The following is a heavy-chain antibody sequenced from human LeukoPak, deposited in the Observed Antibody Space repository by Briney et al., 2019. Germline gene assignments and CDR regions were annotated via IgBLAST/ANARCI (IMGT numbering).Heavy chain of an antibody. CDR1: GGSISSTSYY. J-gene: IGHJ5*02. CDR3: ARDTYYDFWSGYPYNWFDP. V-gene: IGHV4-39*07. D-gene: IGHD3-3*01. CDR2: IYYSGST. Sequence: SETLSLTCIVSGGSISSTSYYWGWVRQSPGKGLEWIGSIYYSGSTYYNPSLKSRVTISVDTSKNQFSLKLSSVTAADTAVYYCARDTYYDFWSGYPYNWFDPWGQGTLVTVSS.